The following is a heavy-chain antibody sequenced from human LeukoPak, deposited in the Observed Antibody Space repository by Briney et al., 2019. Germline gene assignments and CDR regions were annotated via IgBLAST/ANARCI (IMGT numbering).Heavy chain of an antibody. J-gene: IGHJ4*02. CDR1: GFTFSSYA. V-gene: IGHV3-23*01. Sequence: GGSLRLSCAASGFTFSSYAMHWVRQAPGKGLEWVSAISGSGGSTYYADSVKGRFTISRDNSKNTLYLQMNSLRAEDTAVYYCAKDRVVVVAATLDYWGQGTLVTVSS. CDR3: AKDRVVVVAATLDY. CDR2: ISGSGGST. D-gene: IGHD2-15*01.